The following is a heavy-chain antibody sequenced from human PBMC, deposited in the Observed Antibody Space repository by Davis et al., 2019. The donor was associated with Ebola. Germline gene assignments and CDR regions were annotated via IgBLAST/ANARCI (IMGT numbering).Heavy chain of an antibody. D-gene: IGHD6-19*01. V-gene: IGHV1-3*01. CDR3: ARGRGSGWYEGFDY. CDR2: INVGNGNA. Sequence: ASVTVSCKASGYSFTSFALHWVRQAPGQRPEWMGLINVGNGNARYLQKLQGRVIITRDTSANIAYMELYTLRSEDTARYYCARGRGSGWYEGFDYWGQGTLVTVSS. J-gene: IGHJ4*02. CDR1: GYSFTSFA.